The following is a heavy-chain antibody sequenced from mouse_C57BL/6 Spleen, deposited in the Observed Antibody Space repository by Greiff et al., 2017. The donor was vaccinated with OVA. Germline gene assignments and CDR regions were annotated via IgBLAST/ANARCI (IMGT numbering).Heavy chain of an antibody. J-gene: IGHJ1*03. CDR2: INPSNGGT. Sequence: QVQLKESGTELVKPGASVKLSCKASGYTFTSYWMHWVKQRPGQGLEWIGNINPSNGGTNYNEKFKSKATLTVDKSSSTAYMQLSRLTSEDSAVYYCARSGSSGNCDVWGTGTTVTVSS. V-gene: IGHV1-53*01. CDR1: GYTFTSYW. CDR3: ARSGSSGNCDV. D-gene: IGHD1-3*01.